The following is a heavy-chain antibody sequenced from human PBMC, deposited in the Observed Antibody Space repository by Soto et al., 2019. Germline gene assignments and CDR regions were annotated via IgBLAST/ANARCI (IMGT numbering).Heavy chain of an antibody. V-gene: IGHV3-23*04. D-gene: IGHD3-22*01. CDR3: AKGCTLGWLLNWYFDL. CDR1: GFTFSSYA. J-gene: IGHJ2*01. CDR2: ISGSGGST. Sequence: EVQLVESGGGLVQPGGSLRLSCAASGFTFSSYAMSWVRQAPGKGLEWVSAISGSGGSTYYADSVKGRFTISRDNSKNTLYLQMNSLRAEDTAVYYCAKGCTLGWLLNWYFDLWGRGTLVTVSS.